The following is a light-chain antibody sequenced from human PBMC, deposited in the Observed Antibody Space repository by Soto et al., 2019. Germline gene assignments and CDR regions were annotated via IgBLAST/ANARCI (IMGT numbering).Light chain of an antibody. CDR1: SSNIGNNY. J-gene: IGLJ2*01. V-gene: IGLV1-51*01. CDR2: DNN. CDR3: GTWDSSLSAGV. Sequence: QSALTQPPSVSAAPGQKVTISCSGSSSNIGNNYVSWYQQLPGTAPKLLIYDNNKRPSGIPDRFSGSKSGTSATLGITGLQTWDEADYYCGTWDSSLSAGVFGGGTKVTVL.